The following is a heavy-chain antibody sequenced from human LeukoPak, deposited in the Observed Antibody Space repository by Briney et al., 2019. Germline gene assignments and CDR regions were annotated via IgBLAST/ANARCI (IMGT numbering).Heavy chain of an antibody. V-gene: IGHV3-49*04. CDR3: TREGRLPAVIPYYFDY. Sequence: PGGSLRLSCTASGFTFGDYAMSWVRQAPGKGLELVGFIRSKAYGVTTEYAASVKGRFTISRDDSKSIAYLQMNSLKTEDTAVYYCTREGRLPAVIPYYFDYWGQGTLVTVSS. CDR1: GFTFGDYA. CDR2: IRSKAYGVTT. D-gene: IGHD2-2*01. J-gene: IGHJ4*02.